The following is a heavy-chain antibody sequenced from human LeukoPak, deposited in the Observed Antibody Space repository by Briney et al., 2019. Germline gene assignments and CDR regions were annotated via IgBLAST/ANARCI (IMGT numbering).Heavy chain of an antibody. J-gene: IGHJ4*02. CDR1: GFTFTIYG. D-gene: IGHD6-13*01. CDR3: VKVRRASSSWYPYFDY. CDR2: ISYDGTSK. Sequence: GRSLRLSCAASGFTFTIYGVHWVRQAPGKGLEWVAVISYDGTSKYYADSVKGRFTISRDNPKNTLYLQMNSMRVEDTAVYYCVKVRRASSSWYPYFDYWGQGTLVTVSS. V-gene: IGHV3-30*18.